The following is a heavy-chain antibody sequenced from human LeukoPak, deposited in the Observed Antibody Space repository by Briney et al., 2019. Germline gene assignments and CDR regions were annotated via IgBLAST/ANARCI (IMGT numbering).Heavy chain of an antibody. D-gene: IGHD6-19*01. CDR3: ATPDTRGGWYYFDY. V-gene: IGHV4-34*01. CDR1: GGSFSGYY. Sequence: SETLSLTCAVYGGSFSGYYWSWIRQPPGKGLEWIGEINHSGSTNYNPSLKSRVTISVDTSKNQFSLKLSSVTAADTAVYYCATPDTRGGWYYFDYWGQGTLATVSS. CDR2: INHSGST. J-gene: IGHJ4*02.